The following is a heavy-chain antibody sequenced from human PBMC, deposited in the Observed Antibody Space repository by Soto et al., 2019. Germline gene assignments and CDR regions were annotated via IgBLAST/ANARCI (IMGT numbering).Heavy chain of an antibody. D-gene: IGHD3-22*01. CDR3: ARDSGSGYYY. CDR1: GGSISSGGYY. CDR2: IYYSGST. Sequence: PSETLSLTCTVSGGSISSGGYYWSWIRQHPGKGLEWIGYIYYSGSTYYNPALKSRVTISVDTSKNQFSLKLSSVTAADTAVYYCARDSGSGYYYWGQGTLVTVSS. J-gene: IGHJ4*02. V-gene: IGHV4-31*03.